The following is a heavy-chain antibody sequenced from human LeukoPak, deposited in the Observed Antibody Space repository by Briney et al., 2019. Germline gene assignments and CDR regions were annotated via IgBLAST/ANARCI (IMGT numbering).Heavy chain of an antibody. CDR3: AREHATSSSSDY. Sequence: PGWSLRLSCAASEFTLRNYWMNWFRQAPGKGLEWLANIKRDGSEKYYVDSVKGRFTISRDNDKNLLYLQMNSLRVEDTAVYYCAREHATSSSSDYWGQGTLVTVSS. CDR1: EFTLRNYW. D-gene: IGHD6-13*01. CDR2: IKRDGSEK. V-gene: IGHV3-7*01. J-gene: IGHJ4*02.